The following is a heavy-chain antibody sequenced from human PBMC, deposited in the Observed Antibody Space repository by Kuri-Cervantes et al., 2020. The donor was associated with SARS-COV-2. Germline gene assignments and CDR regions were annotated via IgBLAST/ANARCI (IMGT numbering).Heavy chain of an antibody. Sequence: GGSLRLSCAASGFTFSSYAMSWVRQAPGKGLEWVAVISYDGSNKYYADSVKGRFTISRDNSKNTLYLQMNSLRAEDTAVYYCAREHTMTTQGDYYYGMDVWGQGTTVTVSS. CDR3: AREHTMTTQGDYYYGMDV. V-gene: IGHV3-30-3*01. D-gene: IGHD4-17*01. CDR1: GFTFSSYA. CDR2: ISYDGSNK. J-gene: IGHJ6*02.